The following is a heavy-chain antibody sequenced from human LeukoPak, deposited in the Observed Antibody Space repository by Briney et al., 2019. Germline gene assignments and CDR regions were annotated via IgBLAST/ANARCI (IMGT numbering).Heavy chain of an antibody. Sequence: SSETLSLACAVSGYSISSGYHWGWIRQPPGKGLEWIGSIYHSGSTYYNPSLKSRVTISVDTSKNQFSLKLSSVTTADTAVYYCARLGGYSSSSLDYWGQGTLVTVSS. CDR1: GYSISSGYH. CDR3: ARLGGYSSSSLDY. D-gene: IGHD6-6*01. J-gene: IGHJ4*02. V-gene: IGHV4-38-2*01. CDR2: IYHSGST.